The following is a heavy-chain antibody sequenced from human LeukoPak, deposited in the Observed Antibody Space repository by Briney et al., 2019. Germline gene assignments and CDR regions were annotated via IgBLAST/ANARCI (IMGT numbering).Heavy chain of an antibody. Sequence: PGGSLRLSCAASGFTFSSYSMNWVRQAPGKGLEWVSSISSSSSYIYYADSVKGRFTISRDNSKNTLYLQMNSLRAEDTAVYYCAKGDIVVAPAAPFDYWGQGTLVTVSS. CDR3: AKGDIVVAPAAPFDY. J-gene: IGHJ4*02. V-gene: IGHV3-21*01. D-gene: IGHD2-2*01. CDR1: GFTFSSYS. CDR2: ISSSSSYI.